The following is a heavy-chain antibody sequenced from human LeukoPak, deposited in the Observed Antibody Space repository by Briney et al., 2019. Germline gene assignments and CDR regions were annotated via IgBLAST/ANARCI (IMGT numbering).Heavy chain of an antibody. CDR2: IYTSGST. Sequence: SETLSLTCTVSGGSISSYYWSWIRQPAGKGLEWIGRIYTSGSTNYNPSLKSRVTMSVDTSKNQFSLKLSSVTAADTAVYYCARDSGTSGEVKFDPWGQGALVTVSS. CDR1: GGSISSYY. CDR3: ARDSGTSGEVKFDP. V-gene: IGHV4-4*07. D-gene: IGHD3-10*01. J-gene: IGHJ5*02.